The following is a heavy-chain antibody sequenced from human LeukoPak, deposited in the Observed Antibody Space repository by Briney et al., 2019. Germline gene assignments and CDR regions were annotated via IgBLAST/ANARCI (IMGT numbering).Heavy chain of an antibody. D-gene: IGHD6-6*01. Sequence: GASVKVSCKAFGYTFTSNYMHWVRQAPGQGPEWMGVISPSGGSTTYAQKFQGRVTLTRDMSTSTDYLELRSLRSDDTAVYYCASLELEDYWGQGTLVTVSS. V-gene: IGHV1-46*01. CDR2: ISPSGGST. CDR3: ASLELEDY. J-gene: IGHJ4*02. CDR1: GYTFTSNY.